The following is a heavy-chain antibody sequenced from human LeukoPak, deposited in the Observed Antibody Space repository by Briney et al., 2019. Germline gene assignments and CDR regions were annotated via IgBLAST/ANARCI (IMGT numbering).Heavy chain of an antibody. CDR1: GFTFSSYA. CDR3: AKVRTVVVPAAMVDY. CDR2: ISGSGSST. J-gene: IGHJ4*02. D-gene: IGHD2-2*01. V-gene: IGHV3-23*01. Sequence: GRSLRLSCAASGFTFSSYAMSWVRQAPGKGLEWVSGISGSGSSTYYADSVKGRFTISRDNSKNMLYLQMSSLRAEDTAVYYCAKVRTVVVPAAMVDYWGQGTLVTVSS.